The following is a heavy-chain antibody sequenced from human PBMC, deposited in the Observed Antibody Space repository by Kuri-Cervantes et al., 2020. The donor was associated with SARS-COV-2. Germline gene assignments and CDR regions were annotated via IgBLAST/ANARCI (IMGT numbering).Heavy chain of an antibody. J-gene: IGHJ6*02. CDR2: INPNSGGT. CDR1: GYTFTGYY. Sequence: ASVKVSCKASGYTFTGYYMHWVRQAPGQGLEWMGWINPNSGGTNYAQKFQGWVTMTRDTSISTAYMELSSLRSDDTAVYYCARDQYLLLLSGYYYYYGMDVWGQGTTVTVSS. D-gene: IGHD3-10*01. CDR3: ARDQYLLLLSGYYYYYGMDV. V-gene: IGHV1-2*04.